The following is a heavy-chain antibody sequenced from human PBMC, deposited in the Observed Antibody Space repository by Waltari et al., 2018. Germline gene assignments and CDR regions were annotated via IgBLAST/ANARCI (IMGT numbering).Heavy chain of an antibody. Sequence: EVQLVESGGGLVQPGMSLRLSCEASGFAFGDYAMHWVRQAPGGGLEWVYSISWNSARTAYADSVKGRFTISRDTAKNSLYLQMNSRRPEDTALYYCTRKRTTYYDSVGGGFFDCWGQGTLVTVSS. J-gene: IGHJ4*02. D-gene: IGHD3-22*01. CDR2: ISWNSART. CDR3: TRKRTTYYDSVGGGFFDC. V-gene: IGHV3-9*01. CDR1: GFAFGDYA.